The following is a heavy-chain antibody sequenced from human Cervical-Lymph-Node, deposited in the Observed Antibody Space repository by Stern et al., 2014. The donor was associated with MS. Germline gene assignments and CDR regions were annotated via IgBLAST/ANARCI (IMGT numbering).Heavy chain of an antibody. CDR3: ARDERRLFDY. J-gene: IGHJ4*02. CDR2: INGDGSTT. Sequence: EVHLVESGGGLVQPGGSLRLSCAASGFTFSSYWMHWVRQAPGKGLVWVSRINGDGSTTSYADSVKGRFTISRDNTKHTLYLQMNSLRAEDTAVYFCARDERRLFDYWGQGTLVTISS. CDR1: GFTFSSYW. V-gene: IGHV3-74*01.